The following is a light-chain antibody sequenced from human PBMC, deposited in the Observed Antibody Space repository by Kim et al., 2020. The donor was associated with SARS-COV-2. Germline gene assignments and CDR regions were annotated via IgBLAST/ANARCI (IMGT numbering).Light chain of an antibody. CDR1: NIGGKR. V-gene: IGLV3-21*04. Sequence: APGKTARITCGGKNIGGKRVHGYQQKPGQAPVLVSYYESDRPSGIPERFCGSNSGNTATLTISRVEAGDEADYYCQVWDSSSDHPVFGGGTQLTVL. CDR2: YES. J-gene: IGLJ2*01. CDR3: QVWDSSSDHPV.